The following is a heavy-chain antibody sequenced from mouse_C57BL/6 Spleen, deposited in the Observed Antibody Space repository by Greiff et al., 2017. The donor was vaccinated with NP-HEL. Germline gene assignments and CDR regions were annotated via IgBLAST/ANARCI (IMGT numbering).Heavy chain of an antibody. D-gene: IGHD1-1*01. CDR2: INPSSGYT. Sequence: QVQLQQSGAELAKPGASVKLSCKASGYTFTSYWMHWVKQRPGQGLEWIGYINPSSGYTKYNQKFKDKATLTADKSSSTAYMQLSSLTYEDSAVYYCAKGPSLDYYGSSPGYWGQGTTLTVSS. J-gene: IGHJ2*01. CDR3: AKGPSLDYYGSSPGY. CDR1: GYTFTSYW. V-gene: IGHV1-7*01.